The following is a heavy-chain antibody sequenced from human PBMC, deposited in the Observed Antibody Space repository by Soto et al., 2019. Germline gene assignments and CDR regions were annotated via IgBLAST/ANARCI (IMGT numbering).Heavy chain of an antibody. J-gene: IGHJ3*02. CDR3: QGELPNDAFDI. CDR2: IYWNDDK. CDR1: GFSLSTSGVG. V-gene: IGHV2-5*01. Sequence: ESGPTLVNPTQTLTLTCTFSGFSLSTSGVGVGWIRQPPGKALEWLALIYWNDDKRYSPSLKSRLTITKDTSKNQVVLTMTNMDPVDTATYYCQGELPNDAFDIWGQGTMVTVSS. D-gene: IGHD1-26*01.